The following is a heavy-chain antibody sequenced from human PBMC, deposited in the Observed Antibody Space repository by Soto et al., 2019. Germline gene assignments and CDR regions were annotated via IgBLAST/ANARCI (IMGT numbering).Heavy chain of an antibody. CDR3: ARDGGAY. CDR2: ISYDGSNK. J-gene: IGHJ4*02. V-gene: IGHV3-30-3*01. D-gene: IGHD3-16*01. CDR1: GFTFSSYA. Sequence: QVQLVESGGGVVQPGRSLRLSCAASGFTFSSYAMHWVRRAPVKGLELMAVISYDGSNKYYADSVQGRFTISRDNSKNTLYLQMNSLRPEDTALYYCARDGGAYWGQGTLVIVSS.